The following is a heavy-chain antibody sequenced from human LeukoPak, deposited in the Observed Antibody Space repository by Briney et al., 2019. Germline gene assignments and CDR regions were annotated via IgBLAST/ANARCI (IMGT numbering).Heavy chain of an antibody. CDR2: IYYSGST. CDR3: ARWWFGELTFDY. D-gene: IGHD3-10*01. Sequence: SETLSLTCTVSGGSISSHYWSWIRQPPGKGLEWIGYIYYSGSTNYNPSLKSRVTISVDTSKNQFSLKLSSVTAADTAVYYCARWWFGELTFDYWGQGTQVTVSS. J-gene: IGHJ4*02. V-gene: IGHV4-59*11. CDR1: GGSISSHY.